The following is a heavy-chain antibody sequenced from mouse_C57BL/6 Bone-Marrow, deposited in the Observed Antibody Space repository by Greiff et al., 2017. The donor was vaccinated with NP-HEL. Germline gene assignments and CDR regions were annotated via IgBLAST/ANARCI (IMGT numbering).Heavy chain of an antibody. D-gene: IGHD2-1*01. J-gene: IGHJ1*03. Sequence: QGQLQKSGGERERRGSSVRLSFTCPCPPFPLSFRTCFPPITFPCLEWIGEIYPRSGNTYYNEKFKGKATLTADKSSSTAYMELRSLTSEDSAVYFCARRGNSYWYFDVWGTGTTVTVSS. CDR3: ARRGNSYWYFDV. CDR1: CPPFPLSF. CDR2: IYPRSGNT. V-gene: IGHV1-81*01.